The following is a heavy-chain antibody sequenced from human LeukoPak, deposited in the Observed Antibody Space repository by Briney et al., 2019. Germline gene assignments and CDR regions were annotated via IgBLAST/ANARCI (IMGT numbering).Heavy chain of an antibody. J-gene: IGHJ6*04. CDR2: TYYRSKWYN. V-gene: IGHV6-1*01. Sequence: SQTLSLTCDISGDTVSSNSAAWNWLRQSPSRGLEWLGRTYYRSKWYNDYAVSVKSRITINPDTSKNQFSLQLNSVSPEDTAVYYCTKATPGPSYYYGMDLWGKGTTVTVSS. CDR3: TKATPGPSYYYGMDL. CDR1: GDTVSSNSAA.